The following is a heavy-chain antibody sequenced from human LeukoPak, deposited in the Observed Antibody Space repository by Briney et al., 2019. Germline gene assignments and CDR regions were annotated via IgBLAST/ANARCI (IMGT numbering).Heavy chain of an antibody. D-gene: IGHD2-21*01. CDR1: GGSISPHY. J-gene: IGHJ5*02. CDR3: ARGGAYSDP. V-gene: IGHV4-59*11. CDR2: IYFTGTT. Sequence: SETLSLTCTVSGGSISPHYWTWIRQPPGKGLEWIGYIYFTGTTNYNPSLKSRVTISVDTSKNQFFLKLNSVTAADTAVYYCARGGAYSDPWGQGTLVTVSS.